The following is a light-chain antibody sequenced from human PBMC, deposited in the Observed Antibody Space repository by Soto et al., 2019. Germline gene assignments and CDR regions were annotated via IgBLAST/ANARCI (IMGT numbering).Light chain of an antibody. CDR2: VAS. CDR1: QSVSSN. CDR3: QQYNNWPPIT. V-gene: IGKV3-15*01. J-gene: IGKJ5*01. Sequence: EIVMTQSPATLSVSPGERATLSCRASQSVSSNLAWYQQKPGQAPRLLIYVASTRATGIPARFSGSGSGTEFTLTISSLQSEDFAVYYWQQYNNWPPITFGQWTRLEIK.